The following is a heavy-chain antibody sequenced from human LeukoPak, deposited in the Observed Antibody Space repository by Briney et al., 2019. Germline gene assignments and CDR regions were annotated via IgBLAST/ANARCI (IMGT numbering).Heavy chain of an antibody. CDR1: GYSFTSYW. V-gene: IGHV5-51*01. Sequence: GESLKISCKGSGYSFTSYWIGWVRQMPGKGLEWMGIIYPGDSDTRYSPSFQGQVTISADKSISTAYLQWSSLKASDTAMYYCARLRAIPAAPLANNSYYYYYGMDVWGQGTTVTVSS. CDR3: ARLRAIPAAPLANNSYYYYYGMDV. J-gene: IGHJ6*02. CDR2: IYPGDSDT. D-gene: IGHD2-2*01.